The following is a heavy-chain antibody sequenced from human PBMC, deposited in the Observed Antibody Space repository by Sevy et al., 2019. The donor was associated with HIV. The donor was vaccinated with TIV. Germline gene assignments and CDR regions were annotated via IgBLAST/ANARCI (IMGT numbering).Heavy chain of an antibody. CDR2: IRSKAYGGTT. D-gene: IGHD3-10*01. Sequence: GGSLRLSCTASGFTFGDYAMSWFRQAPGKGLEWVGFIRSKAYGGTTEYAASVKGRFTISRDDSKSIAYLQMNSLKTEDTAVYYCTREGDGSGSYRWGGYWGQGTLVTVSS. J-gene: IGHJ4*02. CDR1: GFTFGDYA. CDR3: TREGDGSGSYRWGGY. V-gene: IGHV3-49*03.